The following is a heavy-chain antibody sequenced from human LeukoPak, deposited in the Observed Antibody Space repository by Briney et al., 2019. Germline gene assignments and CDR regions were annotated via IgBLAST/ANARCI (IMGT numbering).Heavy chain of an antibody. CDR3: ARDHDLTGTYEYLKY. CDR1: GGNFNTYA. CDR2: IIPIFGTG. D-gene: IGHD7-27*01. Sequence: SVKVSCKASGGNFNTYAISWVRQAPGQGLEWMGGIIPIFGTGNYAQKFQGRVTITADKSTDTAYMELSSLKSEDTAVYYCARDHDLTGTYEYLKYWGQGTLVSVSS. J-gene: IGHJ1*01. V-gene: IGHV1-69*06.